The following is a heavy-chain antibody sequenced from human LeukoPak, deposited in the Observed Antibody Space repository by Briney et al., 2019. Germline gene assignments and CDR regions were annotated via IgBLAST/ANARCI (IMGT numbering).Heavy chain of an antibody. CDR3: AKDGLWFGELAYFDY. D-gene: IGHD3-10*01. Sequence: PGRSLRLSCAASGFTFDDYAMHWVRQAPGKGLEWVAVISYDGSSKYYADSVKGRFTISRDNSKNTLYLQMNSLRAEDTAVYYCAKDGLWFGELAYFDYWGQGTLVTVSS. J-gene: IGHJ4*02. CDR1: GFTFDDYA. V-gene: IGHV3-30*04. CDR2: ISYDGSSK.